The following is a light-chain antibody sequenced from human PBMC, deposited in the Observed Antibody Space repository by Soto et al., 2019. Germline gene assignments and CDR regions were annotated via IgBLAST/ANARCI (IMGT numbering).Light chain of an antibody. V-gene: IGKV3-11*01. J-gene: IGKJ3*01. CDR3: QQSNRLFT. Sequence: EIVLTQSPATLSLSPGERATLSCRASQSLSNFLAWYQQKPGQAPRLLIYDASNRATGIPGRFSGSGSGTEFTLTLSRLEHEDFAGYYWQQSNRLFTFGPGTKVEIK. CDR1: QSLSNF. CDR2: DAS.